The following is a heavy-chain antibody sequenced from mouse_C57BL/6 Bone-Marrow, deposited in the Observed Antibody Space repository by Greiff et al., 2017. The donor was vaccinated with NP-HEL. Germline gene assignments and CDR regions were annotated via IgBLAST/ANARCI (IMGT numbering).Heavy chain of an antibody. CDR1: GFNIKDDY. V-gene: IGHV14-4*01. J-gene: IGHJ2*01. Sequence: VQLKESGAELVRPGASVKLSCTASGFNIKDDYMHWVKQRPEQGLEWIGWIDPENGDTEYASKFQGKATITADTSSNTAYLQLSSLTSEDTAVYYCTKAAQPYYFDYWGQGTTLTVSS. D-gene: IGHD3-2*02. CDR2: IDPENGDT. CDR3: TKAAQPYYFDY.